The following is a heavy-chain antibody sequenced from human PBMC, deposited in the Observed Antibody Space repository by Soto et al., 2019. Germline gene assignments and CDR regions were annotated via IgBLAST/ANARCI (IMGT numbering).Heavy chain of an antibody. CDR3: ARGLNYVVY. CDR2: INQSGST. V-gene: IGHV4-34*01. J-gene: IGHJ4*02. D-gene: IGHD3-16*01. Sequence: LSLTCAVYGGSFSGYYWSWLRQPPGKGLEWIGEINQSGSTNYNPPLKSRVTISVDTSKNQFSLKVSSVTAADTAVYYCARGLNYVVYWGQGTLVTVSS. CDR1: GGSFSGYY.